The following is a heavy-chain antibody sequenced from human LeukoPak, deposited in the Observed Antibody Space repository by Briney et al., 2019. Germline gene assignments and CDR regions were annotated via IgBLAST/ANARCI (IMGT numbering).Heavy chain of an antibody. Sequence: SETLSLTCTVSGGSISSYYWSWIRQPPGKGLEWIGYIFFSGTTNYNPSLKSRVTISVDTSKNQFSLKMTSVTAADTAVYFCARVGSGGAWFDFWGQGTLVTVSS. CDR3: ARVGSGGAWFDF. CDR1: GGSISSYY. CDR2: IFFSGTT. V-gene: IGHV4-59*01. D-gene: IGHD6-19*01. J-gene: IGHJ4*02.